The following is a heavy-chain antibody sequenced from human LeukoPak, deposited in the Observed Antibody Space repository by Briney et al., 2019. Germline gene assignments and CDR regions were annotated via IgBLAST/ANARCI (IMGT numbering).Heavy chain of an antibody. CDR3: ARSTIVGATIDY. CDR1: GYSFTSYS. J-gene: IGHJ4*02. Sequence: GESLKISCKGSGYSFTSYSITWVRQMPGKGREWMGRIDPSDSYTTYSPSFQGNATISADKTISTAYLQWSSLKASDTAMYYCARSTIVGATIDYWGQGTLVTVSS. V-gene: IGHV5-10-1*01. D-gene: IGHD1-26*01. CDR2: IDPSDSYT.